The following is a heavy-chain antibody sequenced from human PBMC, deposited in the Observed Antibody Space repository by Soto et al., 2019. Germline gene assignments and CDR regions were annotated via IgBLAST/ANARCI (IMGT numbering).Heavy chain of an antibody. V-gene: IGHV3-74*01. CDR1: GFTFSSYW. CDR3: ARDSPVWFGELSVY. J-gene: IGHJ4*02. Sequence: PGGSLRLSCAASGFTFSSYWMHWVRQAPGKGLVWVSHINSDGSSTSYADSVKGRFTISRDNAKNTLYLQMNSLRAEDTAVYYCARDSPVWFGELSVYWGQGTLDTVSS. D-gene: IGHD3-10*01. CDR2: INSDGSST.